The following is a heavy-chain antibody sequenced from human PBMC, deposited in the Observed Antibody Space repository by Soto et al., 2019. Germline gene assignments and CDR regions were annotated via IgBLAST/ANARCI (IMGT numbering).Heavy chain of an antibody. CDR1: GFDFGSFG. V-gene: IGHV1-58*02. J-gene: IGHJ6*02. CDR3: SADHPHTAIGWPV. CDR2: IVVTSGRT. Sequence: SVKVSCKASGFDFGSFGIQFLRQTRGRGLEWIGWIVVTSGRTNYARQFQGRVAFSRDMSSTTAYMDLYDLKSDDTAVYFCSADHPHTAIGWPVWGQGTTVTVSS.